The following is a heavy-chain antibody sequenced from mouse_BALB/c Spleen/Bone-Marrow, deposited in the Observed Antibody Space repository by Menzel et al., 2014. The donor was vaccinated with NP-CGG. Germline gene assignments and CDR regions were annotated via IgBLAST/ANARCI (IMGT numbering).Heavy chain of an antibody. CDR1: GFTFTDYY. J-gene: IGHJ1*01. CDR2: IRNKANGYTT. D-gene: IGHD2-4*01. Sequence: EVKVEESGGGLVQPGGSLRLSCAPSGFTFTDYYMSWVRQPPGKALEWLGFIRNKANGYTTEYSASVRGRFTISRDNSQSILYLQMNTLRAEDSATYYCARDINYDIYWYFDVWGAGTTVTVSS. CDR3: ARDINYDIYWYFDV. V-gene: IGHV7-3*02.